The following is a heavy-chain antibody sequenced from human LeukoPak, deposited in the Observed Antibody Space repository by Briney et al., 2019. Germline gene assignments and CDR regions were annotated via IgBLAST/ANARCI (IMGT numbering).Heavy chain of an antibody. V-gene: IGHV3-23*01. CDR2: ISGSGGST. Sequence: GGSLRLSCAASGFTFSGYAMSWLRQAPGKGLEWVSAISGSGGSTYYADSVKGRFTISRDNSKNTLYLQMNSLRAEDTAVYYCATPGIAVAGTMDYWGQGTLVTVSS. D-gene: IGHD6-19*01. J-gene: IGHJ4*02. CDR3: ATPGIAVAGTMDY. CDR1: GFTFSGYA.